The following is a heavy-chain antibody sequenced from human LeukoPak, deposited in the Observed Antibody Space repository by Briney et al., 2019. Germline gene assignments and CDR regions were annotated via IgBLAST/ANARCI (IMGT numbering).Heavy chain of an antibody. V-gene: IGHV3-48*03. CDR2: ISSSSSTI. J-gene: IGHJ4*02. Sequence: GGSLRLSCAASGFTFSSYEMNWVRQAPGKGLEWVSYISSSSSTIYYADSVKGRFTISRDNAKNSLYLQMNSLRAEDTAVYYCARVVGELNFDYWGQGTLVTVSS. D-gene: IGHD1-26*01. CDR1: GFTFSSYE. CDR3: ARVVGELNFDY.